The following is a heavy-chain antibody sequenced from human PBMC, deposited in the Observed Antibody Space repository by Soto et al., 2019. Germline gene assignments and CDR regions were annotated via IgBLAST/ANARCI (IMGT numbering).Heavy chain of an antibody. CDR1: GFSFSTYG. CDR3: ASIAARNGMDV. D-gene: IGHD6-6*01. CDR2: ISYHGNDR. V-gene: IGHV3-30*03. J-gene: IGHJ6*02. Sequence: GGSLRLSCAASGFSFSTYGMHWVRQAPGKGLEWVAVISYHGNDRYYADSVRGRFTISRDDSKNTLYLQMDSLRAEDTAVYYCASIAARNGMDVWGQGTTVTVSS.